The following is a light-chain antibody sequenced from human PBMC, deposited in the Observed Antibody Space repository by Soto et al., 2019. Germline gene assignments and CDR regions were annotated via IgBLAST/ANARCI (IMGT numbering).Light chain of an antibody. CDR2: DGS. J-gene: IGKJ1*01. V-gene: IGKV1-5*01. CDR3: QQFKDYVWT. Sequence: DVQMTQFPSTLSASVGDTVTITCRASERIGRWLAWYQQKPGKAPNLLIFDGSTLESGVPSRFSGVGSGTEFTLTISDLQPDDFATYYCQQFKDYVWTFGQGTKV. CDR1: ERIGRW.